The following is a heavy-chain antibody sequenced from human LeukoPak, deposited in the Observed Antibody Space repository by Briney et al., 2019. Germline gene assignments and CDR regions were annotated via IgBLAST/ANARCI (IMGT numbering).Heavy chain of an antibody. CDR2: INSDGSGT. CDR1: GFTFSSYW. J-gene: IGHJ6*03. Sequence: PGGSLRLSCAASGFTFSSYWMHWVRQAPGKGLVWVSRINSDGSGTSYADSVKGRFTISRDNAKNTLYLQMNSLRAEDTAVYFCARDGYSYYMDVWGKGTTVTVSS. V-gene: IGHV3-74*01. CDR3: ARDGYSYYMDV.